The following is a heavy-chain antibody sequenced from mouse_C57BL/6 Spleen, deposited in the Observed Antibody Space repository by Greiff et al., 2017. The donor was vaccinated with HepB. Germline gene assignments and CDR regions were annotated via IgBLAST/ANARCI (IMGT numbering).Heavy chain of an antibody. Sequence: QVQLKQPGAELVKPGASVKLSCKASGYTFTSYWMHWVKQRPGQGLEWIGMIHPHSGSTNYNEKFKSKATLTVDKSSSTAYMQLSSLTSEDSAVYYCARDEYDVGYWGQGTTLTVSS. D-gene: IGHD2-4*01. V-gene: IGHV1-64*01. CDR1: GYTFTSYW. CDR3: ARDEYDVGY. CDR2: IHPHSGST. J-gene: IGHJ2*01.